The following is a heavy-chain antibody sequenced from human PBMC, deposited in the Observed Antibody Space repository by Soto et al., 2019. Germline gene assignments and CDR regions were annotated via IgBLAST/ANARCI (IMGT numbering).Heavy chain of an antibody. J-gene: IGHJ3*02. CDR1: GFTVSSNY. D-gene: IGHD1-1*01. CDR2: IYSGGST. Sequence: PGGSLRLSCAASGFTVSSNYMSWVRQAPGKGLEWVSVIYSGGSTYYADSVKGRFTISRDNSKNTLYLQMNSLRAEDTAVYYCARAWTYDAFDIWGQGTMVTVSS. CDR3: ARAWTYDAFDI. V-gene: IGHV3-66*01.